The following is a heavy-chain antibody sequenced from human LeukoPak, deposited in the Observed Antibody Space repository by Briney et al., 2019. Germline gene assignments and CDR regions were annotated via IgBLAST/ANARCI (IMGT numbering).Heavy chain of an antibody. D-gene: IGHD6-13*01. Sequence: GGSLRLPCAASGFTFSSYAMSWVRQAPGKGLEWVSAISGSGGSTYYADSVKGRFTISRDNSKNTLYLQMNSLRAEDTAVYYCAKDDSSWMRVALDYWGQGTLVTVSS. V-gene: IGHV3-23*01. CDR3: AKDDSSWMRVALDY. CDR2: ISGSGGST. CDR1: GFTFSSYA. J-gene: IGHJ4*02.